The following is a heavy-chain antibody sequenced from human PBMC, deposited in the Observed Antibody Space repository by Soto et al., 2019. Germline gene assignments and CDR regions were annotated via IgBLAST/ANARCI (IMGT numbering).Heavy chain of an antibody. CDR2: IFYSGNSGST. Sequence: QVQLQESGPGLVKPSETLSLTCTVSGGSVNSANYYWSWIRQPPGKTLQWIGYIFYSGNSGSTNYNPSLESRITITVDPSKNQFSLKLSSVTAADTALYYCARVGSSGYYGWFDPWGQGTLVTVSS. CDR1: GGSVNSANYY. CDR3: ARVGSSGYYGWFDP. J-gene: IGHJ5*02. D-gene: IGHD3-22*01. V-gene: IGHV4-61*01.